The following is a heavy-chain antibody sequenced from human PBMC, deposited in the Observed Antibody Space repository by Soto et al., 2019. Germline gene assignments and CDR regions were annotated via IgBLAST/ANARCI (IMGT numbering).Heavy chain of an antibody. V-gene: IGHV3-9*01. CDR1: GFSFDEYA. CDR3: AKGFCSSAKCYTYSYMDG. Sequence: EVQLVESGGTLVQPGRSLRLSCAASGFSFDEYAMHWVRQVPGQGLEWVSGVSWNSGTVGYGDSVKGRFTISRDNDKNSLYLQMNSLRAEDTAMYYCAKGFCSSAKCYTYSYMDGWGKGTAVTVSS. CDR2: VSWNSGTV. J-gene: IGHJ6*03. D-gene: IGHD2-2*01.